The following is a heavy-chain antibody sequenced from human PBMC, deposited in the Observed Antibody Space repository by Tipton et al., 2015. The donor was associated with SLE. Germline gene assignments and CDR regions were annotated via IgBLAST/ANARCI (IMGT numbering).Heavy chain of an antibody. J-gene: IGHJ4*02. Sequence: LRLSCAASGFTFSSYWMHWVRQVPGEGLECIGESNDSGKTNYNPALESRATILVDTSRNQFSLRLTSVTAADTAVYYCARGKISWAIFVVRNYFDSWGQGTLVTVSS. CDR2: SNDSGKT. V-gene: IGHV4-34*01. CDR3: ARGKISWAIFVVRNYFDS. CDR1: GFTFSSYW. D-gene: IGHD2-21*01.